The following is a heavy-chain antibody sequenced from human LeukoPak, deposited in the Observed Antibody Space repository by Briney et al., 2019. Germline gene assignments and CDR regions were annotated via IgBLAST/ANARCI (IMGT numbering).Heavy chain of an antibody. CDR3: AREGATTSFDY. CDR1: GLTFSSYA. V-gene: IGHV3-53*01. J-gene: IGHJ4*02. Sequence: PGGSLRLSCAASGLTFSSYAMSWVRQAPGKGLEWVSVIYSGGSTYYADSVRGRFTISRDSSKNTLYLQMNSLRAEDTAVYYCAREGATTSFDYWGQGTLVTVSS. D-gene: IGHD1-26*01. CDR2: IYSGGST.